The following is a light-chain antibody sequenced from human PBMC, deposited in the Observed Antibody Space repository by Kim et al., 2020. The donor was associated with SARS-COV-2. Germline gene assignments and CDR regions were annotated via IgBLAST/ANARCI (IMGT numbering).Light chain of an antibody. CDR3: QQRIIWPIA. Sequence: EIVLTQSPATLSLSPGESATLSCRASQSVRSDLAWYQQKPGQAPRLLMYDASTRATGIPARFSGSGSGTDFTLTISTLEPEDSAAYYCQQRIIWPIAFGQGTRMEIK. V-gene: IGKV3-11*01. J-gene: IGKJ5*01. CDR1: QSVRSD. CDR2: DAS.